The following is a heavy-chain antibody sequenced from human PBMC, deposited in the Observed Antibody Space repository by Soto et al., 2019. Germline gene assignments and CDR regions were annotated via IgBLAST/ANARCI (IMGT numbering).Heavy chain of an antibody. CDR3: ARDDELSGAVHYYYYGMDV. V-gene: IGHV1-69*01. CDR1: GGTFSSYA. Sequence: QVQLVQSGAEVKKPGSSVKVSCKASGGTFSSYAISWVRQAPGQGLEWMGGIIPIFGTANYAQKFQGRVTITADESTSTAYMELSSLRSEDTAVYYCARDDELSGAVHYYYYGMDVWGLGTTVTVSS. D-gene: IGHD3-16*02. CDR2: IIPIFGTA. J-gene: IGHJ6*02.